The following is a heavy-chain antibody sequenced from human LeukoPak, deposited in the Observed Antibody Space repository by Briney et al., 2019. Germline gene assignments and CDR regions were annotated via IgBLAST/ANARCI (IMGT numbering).Heavy chain of an antibody. J-gene: IGHJ4*02. CDR3: ARGTYGSGTDFDY. D-gene: IGHD3-10*01. V-gene: IGHV4-61*02. CDR1: GGSISSGSYY. CDR2: IYTSGST. Sequence: MASETLSLTCTVSGGSISSGSYYWSWIRQPAGKGLEWIGRIYTSGSTNYNPSLKSRVTISVDASKNQLSLRLNSVTAADTAVYYCARGTYGSGTDFDYWGQGTLVTVSS.